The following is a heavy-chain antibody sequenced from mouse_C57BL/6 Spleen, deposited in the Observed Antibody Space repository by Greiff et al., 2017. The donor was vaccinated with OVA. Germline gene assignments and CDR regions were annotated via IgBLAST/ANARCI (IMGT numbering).Heavy chain of an antibody. CDR3: ARNSPTVVEGFDV. J-gene: IGHJ1*03. CDR1: GFSLTSYG. Sequence: VQLVESGPGLVQPSQSLSITCTVSGFSLTSYGVHWVRQSPGKGLEWLGVIWSGGSTDYNAAFISRLSISKDNSKSQVFFKMNSLQADDTAIYYCARNSPTVVEGFDVWGTGTTVTVSS. CDR2: IWSGGST. V-gene: IGHV2-2*01. D-gene: IGHD1-1*01.